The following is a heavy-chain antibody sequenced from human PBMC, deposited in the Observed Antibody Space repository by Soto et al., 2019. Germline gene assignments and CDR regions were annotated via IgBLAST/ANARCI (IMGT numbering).Heavy chain of an antibody. J-gene: IGHJ4*02. V-gene: IGHV2-5*02. CDR1: GLSLITRDVG. CDR3: AHSKYSRSSFDY. CDR2: IYWDDDK. D-gene: IGHD6-6*01. Sequence: SGPTLVNPXQPLTLTCAFSGLSLITRDVGVGWIRQPPGKALEWLAIIYWDDDKRYSPSLKSRLTLTKDTSNNQVVLTVTNMDPVDTATYYFAHSKYSRSSFDYWGQGTLVTSPQ.